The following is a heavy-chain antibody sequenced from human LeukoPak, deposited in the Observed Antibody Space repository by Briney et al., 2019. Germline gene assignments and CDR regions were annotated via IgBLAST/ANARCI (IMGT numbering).Heavy chain of an antibody. J-gene: IGHJ4*02. CDR1: GFTFSSYA. D-gene: IGHD2-2*01. V-gene: IGHV3-23*01. CDR2: ISGSGGST. CDR3: AKDPRRYCSSTSCYDGFDY. Sequence: PGGSLRLSCAASGFTFSSYAMSWVRQAPGKGLEWVSAISGSGGSTYYADSEKGRFTISRDNSKNTLYLQMNSLRAEDTAVYYCAKDPRRYCSSTSCYDGFDYWGQGTLVTVSS.